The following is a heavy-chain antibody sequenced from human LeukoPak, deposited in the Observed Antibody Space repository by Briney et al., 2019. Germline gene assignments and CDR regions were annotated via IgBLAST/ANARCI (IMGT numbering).Heavy chain of an antibody. V-gene: IGHV4-59*01. CDR1: GGSISSYY. CDR3: ARSTASANGRLYYFDY. Sequence: PSETLSLTCTVSGGSISSYYWRWIRQPPGEGQERLGYIYYSGSTNYNPSLKSRVTISVDTSKNPFSLKLSSVTAADTAVYYCARSTASANGRLYYFDYRGQGTLVTVSS. CDR2: IYYSGST. D-gene: IGHD2/OR15-2a*01. J-gene: IGHJ4*02.